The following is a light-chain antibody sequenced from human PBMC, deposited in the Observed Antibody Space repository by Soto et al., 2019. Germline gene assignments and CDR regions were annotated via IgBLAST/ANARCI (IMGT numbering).Light chain of an antibody. J-gene: IGKJ5*01. CDR1: QSVSSN. CDR2: GAS. Sequence: EIMMKPSPATLSVSPGERAALSRSASQSVSSNLAWYQQKPGQAPRLLIYGASTRASGIPARFSGSGSGTEFTLTISSLQSEDFAVYYCQQYNNWPPITFGQGTRLEIK. CDR3: QQYNNWPPIT. V-gene: IGKV3-15*01.